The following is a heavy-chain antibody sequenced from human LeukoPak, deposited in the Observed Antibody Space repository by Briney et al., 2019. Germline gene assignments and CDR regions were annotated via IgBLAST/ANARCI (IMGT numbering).Heavy chain of an antibody. CDR1: GGSISSGSYY. V-gene: IGHV4-61*02. J-gene: IGHJ3*02. CDR2: IYTSGST. CDR3: ARAGLVHAFDI. D-gene: IGHD3-10*01. Sequence: SETLSLTCTVSGGSISSGSYYWSWIRQPAGKGLEWIGRIYTSGSTNYNPSLKSRVTMSVDTSKNQFSLKLSSVTAADTAVYYCARAGLVHAFDIWGQGTMVTVSS.